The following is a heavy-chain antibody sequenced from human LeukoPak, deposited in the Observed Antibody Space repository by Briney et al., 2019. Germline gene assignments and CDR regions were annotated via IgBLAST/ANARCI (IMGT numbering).Heavy chain of an antibody. Sequence: SETLSLTCTVSGGSISNYYWSWIRQPPGKGLEWIGYIYSSGSTNYNPSLKSRVTISVDTSKIQFSLKLSSVTAADTAVYYCASRLMVRGVIRRKTPFDPWGQGTLVTVSS. D-gene: IGHD3-10*01. V-gene: IGHV4-59*12. CDR1: GGSISNYY. CDR3: ASRLMVRGVIRRKTPFDP. CDR2: IYSSGST. J-gene: IGHJ5*02.